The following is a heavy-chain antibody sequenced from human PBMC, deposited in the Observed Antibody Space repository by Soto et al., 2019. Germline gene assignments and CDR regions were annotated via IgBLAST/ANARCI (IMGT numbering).Heavy chain of an antibody. Sequence: EVQLLESGGGLVQPGGSLRLSCAASGFTFSSYAMSWVRQAPGTGLEWVSAISGSGGSTYYADSVKGRFTISRDNSKNTLYLQMNSLRAEDTAVYYCAKGEVLRFLEWLSLSYGMDVWGQGTTVTVSS. CDR3: AKGEVLRFLEWLSLSYGMDV. V-gene: IGHV3-23*01. J-gene: IGHJ6*02. D-gene: IGHD3-3*01. CDR2: ISGSGGST. CDR1: GFTFSSYA.